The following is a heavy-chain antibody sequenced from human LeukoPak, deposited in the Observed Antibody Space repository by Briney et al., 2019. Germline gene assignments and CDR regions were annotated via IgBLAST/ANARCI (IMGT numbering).Heavy chain of an antibody. J-gene: IGHJ5*02. V-gene: IGHV4-4*07. Sequence: PSETLSLTCTVSGGSISSYYWSWIRQPAGKGLEWIGRIYTSGSTNYNPSLKSRVTMSVDTSKNQFSLKLSSVTAADTAVYYCARDHLEYSSSPNWFDPWGQGTLVTVSS. CDR2: IYTSGST. CDR1: GGSISSYY. CDR3: ARDHLEYSSSPNWFDP. D-gene: IGHD6-6*01.